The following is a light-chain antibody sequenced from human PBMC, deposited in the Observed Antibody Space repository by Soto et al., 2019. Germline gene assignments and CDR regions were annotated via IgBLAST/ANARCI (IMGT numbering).Light chain of an antibody. V-gene: IGKV3-15*01. CDR2: GAS. CDR3: QQYKDWPPRA. CDR1: QSVNSN. J-gene: IGKJ1*01. Sequence: EIVMTQSPATLSVSPGERAALSCRASQSVNSNLAWYQQKPGQAPRLLIYGASTRATATPARFSGSGSGTEFTLTISSLQSEDVAVYYCQQYKDWPPRAFGQGTKVEX.